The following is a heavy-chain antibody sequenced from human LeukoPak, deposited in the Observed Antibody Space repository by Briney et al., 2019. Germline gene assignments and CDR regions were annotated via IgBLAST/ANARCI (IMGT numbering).Heavy chain of an antibody. CDR2: IYYSGST. J-gene: IGHJ4*02. CDR1: GGSVSSGSSY. V-gene: IGHV4-61*01. CDR3: ASFSGPNYSNHGTNFDY. D-gene: IGHD4-11*01. Sequence: SETLSLTCTVSGGSVSSGSSYWSWIRQPPGKGLEWIGYIYYSGSTSYNPSLKSRITMSVDTSKNQFSLKLSSVTAADTAVYYCASFSGPNYSNHGTNFDYWGQGTLVTVSS.